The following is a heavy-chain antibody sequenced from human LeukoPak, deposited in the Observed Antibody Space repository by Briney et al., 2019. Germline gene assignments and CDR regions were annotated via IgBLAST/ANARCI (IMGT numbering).Heavy chain of an antibody. Sequence: AGGSLRLSCAASGFRFNNYYMSWVRQAPGKGLEWVANINQDGRDKYYVDSVKGRLTISRDNAKNSLYLQMNSLRAEDTAVYYCAREDRIMITFGGVIVDDAFDIWGQGTMVTVSS. CDR3: AREDRIMITFGGVIVDDAFDI. CDR2: INQDGRDK. CDR1: GFRFNNYY. J-gene: IGHJ3*02. D-gene: IGHD3-16*02. V-gene: IGHV3-7*03.